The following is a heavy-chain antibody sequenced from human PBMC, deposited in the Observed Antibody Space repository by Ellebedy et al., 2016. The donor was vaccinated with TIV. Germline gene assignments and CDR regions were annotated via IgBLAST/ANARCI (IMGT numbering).Heavy chain of an antibody. CDR3: AREKQAVAGFDY. Sequence: GESLKISCAASGFTFSTYGMHWVRQAPGKGLEWVAVIWYDGSNKYYADSVKGRFTISRDNSKNTLYLQMNSLRAEDTAVYYCAREKQAVAGFDYWGQGTLVTVSS. D-gene: IGHD6-19*01. CDR2: IWYDGSNK. J-gene: IGHJ4*02. CDR1: GFTFSTYG. V-gene: IGHV3-33*01.